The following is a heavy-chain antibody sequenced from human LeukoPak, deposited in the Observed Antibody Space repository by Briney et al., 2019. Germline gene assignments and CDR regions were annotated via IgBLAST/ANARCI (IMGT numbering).Heavy chain of an antibody. CDR3: TTELDVRPNHY. CDR1: GFKFINAW. D-gene: IGHD1-14*01. V-gene: IGHV3-15*01. Sequence: GGSLRLSCAASGFKFINAWMSWVRQVPGKGLEWVGRIKRKSDGGTTDYAAPVKGRFTISRDDSKNTLYLQMNSLKSEDTAVYYCTTELDVRPNHYWGQGTLVTVSS. CDR2: IKRKSDGGTT. J-gene: IGHJ4*02.